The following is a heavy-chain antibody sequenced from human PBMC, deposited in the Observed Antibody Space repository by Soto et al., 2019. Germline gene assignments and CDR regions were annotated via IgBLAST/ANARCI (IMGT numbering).Heavy chain of an antibody. Sequence: ASVKVSCKASGYTFTSYYMHWVRQAPGQGLEWMGIINPSGGSTSYAQKFQGRVTMTRDTSTSTVYMELSSLRSEDTAVYYCARWGIVVVPAAYYGMDVWRQGTTVTVSS. D-gene: IGHD2-2*01. V-gene: IGHV1-46*01. J-gene: IGHJ6*02. CDR1: GYTFTSYY. CDR3: ARWGIVVVPAAYYGMDV. CDR2: INPSGGST.